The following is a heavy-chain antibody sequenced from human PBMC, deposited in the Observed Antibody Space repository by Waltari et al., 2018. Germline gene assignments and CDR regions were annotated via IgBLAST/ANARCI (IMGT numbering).Heavy chain of an antibody. CDR3: AKATAYDILTGYPFDY. J-gene: IGHJ4*02. V-gene: IGHV3-9*01. Sequence: EVQLVESGGGLVQPGRSLRLSCAASGFTFVAYAIHCVRLAPGKGLGWVSGISWNSGSIGYADSVKGRFTISRDNAKNSLYLQMNSLRAEDTALYYCAKATAYDILTGYPFDYWGQGTLVTVSS. CDR2: ISWNSGSI. D-gene: IGHD3-9*01. CDR1: GFTFVAYA.